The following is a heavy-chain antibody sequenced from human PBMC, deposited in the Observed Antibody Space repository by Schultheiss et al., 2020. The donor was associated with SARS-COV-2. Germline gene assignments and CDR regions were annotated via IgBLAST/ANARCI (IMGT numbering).Heavy chain of an antibody. D-gene: IGHD2-15*01. CDR1: GFTFSSYA. CDR3: ARLPGLALAVGFQH. V-gene: IGHV3-30-3*01. Sequence: GGSLRLSCAASGFTFSSYAMHWVRRAPGKGLECVAVISNDGSNKYYADSVKGRFTISRDNSRNTLYLEMNSLRVEDTAVYYCARLPGLALAVGFQHWGQGTLVIVSS. CDR2: ISNDGSNK. J-gene: IGHJ1*01.